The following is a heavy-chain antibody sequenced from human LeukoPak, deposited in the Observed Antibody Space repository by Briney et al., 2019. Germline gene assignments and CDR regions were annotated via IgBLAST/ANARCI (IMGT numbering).Heavy chain of an antibody. CDR3: ARGGILITFGAIDY. D-gene: IGHD3-16*01. J-gene: IGHJ4*02. Sequence: GGSLRLSCAASGFTFSDYYMSWIRQAPGKGLEWISYIGSSGSTKYYADSVKGRFTISRDNAKNSLYLQMNSLRAEDTAVYYCARGGILITFGAIDYWGQGTLVTVSS. CDR2: IGSSGSTK. V-gene: IGHV3-11*04. CDR1: GFTFSDYY.